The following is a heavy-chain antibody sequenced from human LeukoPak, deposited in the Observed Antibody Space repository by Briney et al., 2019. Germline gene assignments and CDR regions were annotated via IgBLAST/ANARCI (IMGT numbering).Heavy chain of an antibody. Sequence: GGSLRLSCAVSGFTVRSYWMNWVRQAPGKGLEWVSSISSSSSYRYYADSVKGRFTISRDNAKNSLYLQMNSLRAEDTAVYYCAREGYSPRDGYNFNFDYWGQGTLVTVSS. CDR3: AREGYSPRDGYNFNFDY. CDR1: GFTVRSYW. V-gene: IGHV3-21*01. D-gene: IGHD5-24*01. CDR2: ISSSSSYR. J-gene: IGHJ4*02.